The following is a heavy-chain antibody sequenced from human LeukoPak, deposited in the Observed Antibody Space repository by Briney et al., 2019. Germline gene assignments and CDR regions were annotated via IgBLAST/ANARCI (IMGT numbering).Heavy chain of an antibody. CDR2: IYTSGST. CDR3: ARVAAAGNNPFYYMDV. CDR1: GGSISSGSYY. D-gene: IGHD6-13*01. J-gene: IGHJ6*03. V-gene: IGHV4-61*02. Sequence: SETLSLTCTVSGGSISSGSYYWSWIRQPPGKGLEWIGRIYTSGSTNYNPSLKSRVTISVDTYKNQFSLKLSSVTAADTAVYYCARVAAAGNNPFYYMDVWGKGTTVTISS.